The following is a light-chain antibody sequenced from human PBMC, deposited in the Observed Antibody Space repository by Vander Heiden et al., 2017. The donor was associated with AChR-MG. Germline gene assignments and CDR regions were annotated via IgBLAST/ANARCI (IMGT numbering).Light chain of an antibody. V-gene: IGKV2-28*01. J-gene: IGKJ3*01. CDR2: LGS. Sequence: DIVMTQSPVSLPVTPGEPASISCRSSQSLLHSNGASYLDWYVQKPGQSPHLLIYLGSNRASGVPDRFNGSGSGTDFTLKISRVEAEDVGIYYCRQVLQTPFTFGHGTKVDIK. CDR1: QSLLHSNGASY. CDR3: RQVLQTPFT.